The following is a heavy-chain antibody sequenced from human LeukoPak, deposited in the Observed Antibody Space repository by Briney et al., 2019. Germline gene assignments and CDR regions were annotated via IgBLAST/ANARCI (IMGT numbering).Heavy chain of an antibody. CDR3: SRESGPLSPFGF. V-gene: IGHV4-4*02. D-gene: IGHD1-26*01. CDR1: GGSISGTNW. CDR2: ISLRGLT. Sequence: PSGTLSLTCGVSGGSISGTNWWSWVRQSPGQGLEWIGEISLRGLTNYNPSLRSRLTMSLDESKNQVSLNLTSVTAADTAVYYCSRESGPLSPFGFWGQGTLVSVHS. J-gene: IGHJ4*02.